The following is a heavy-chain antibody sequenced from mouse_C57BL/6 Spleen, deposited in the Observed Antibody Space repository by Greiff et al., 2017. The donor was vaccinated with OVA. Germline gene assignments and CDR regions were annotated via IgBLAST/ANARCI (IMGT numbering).Heavy chain of an antibody. D-gene: IGHD3-2*02. CDR3: ASSGDFGPGYWYFDV. CDR2: IDPEDGET. Sequence: VQLKQSGAELVKPGASVKLSCTASGFNIKDYYMHWVKQRTEQGLEWIGRIDPEDGETKYAPKFQGKATITADTSSNTAYLQLSSLTSEDTAVYYCASSGDFGPGYWYFDVWGTGTTVTVSS. V-gene: IGHV14-2*01. J-gene: IGHJ1*03. CDR1: GFNIKDYY.